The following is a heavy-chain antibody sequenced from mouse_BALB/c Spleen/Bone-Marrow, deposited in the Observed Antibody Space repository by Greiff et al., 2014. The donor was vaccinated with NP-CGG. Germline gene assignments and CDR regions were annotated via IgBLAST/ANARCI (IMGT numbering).Heavy chain of an antibody. V-gene: IGHV1-7*01. CDR2: INPSTGYT. CDR1: GYTFTNYW. Sequence: QVHVKQSGAELAKPGASAKVSCKASGYTFTNYWMHWVKQRPGQGLEWIGYINPSTGYTEYNQKFKDKATLTADKSSSTAYMQLSSLTSEDSAVYYCARIYYYGRDYWGQGTTLTVSS. D-gene: IGHD1-1*01. CDR3: ARIYYYGRDY. J-gene: IGHJ2*01.